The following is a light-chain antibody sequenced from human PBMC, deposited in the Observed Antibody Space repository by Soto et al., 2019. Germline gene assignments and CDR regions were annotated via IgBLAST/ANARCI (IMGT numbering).Light chain of an antibody. CDR3: SSYTRNNTRV. V-gene: IGLV2-14*01. CDR1: SSDVGGYDY. Sequence: QSALTQPASVSGSPGQSITISCTGTSSDVGGYDYVSWYQHHPGKAPKLMIYEVNNRPSGVSNRFSGSKSGNTASLTISGLQAEDEADYFCSSYTRNNTRVFGGGTKLTVL. CDR2: EVN. J-gene: IGLJ3*02.